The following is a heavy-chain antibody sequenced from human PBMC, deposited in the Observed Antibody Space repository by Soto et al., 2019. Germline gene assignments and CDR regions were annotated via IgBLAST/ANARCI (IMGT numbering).Heavy chain of an antibody. CDR1: GFTFSTYA. CDR3: ARDGRAMNDY. D-gene: IGHD5-18*01. V-gene: IGHV3-64*01. Sequence: VQLVESGGGLVQPGGSLRLSCAASGFTFSTYAMQWVRQAPGKGLEFVSSISSNGGTTNYAYSVKGRFTISRDNSRDTLYLQMGSLRPEDMAVYYCARDGRAMNDYWGQGTLVTVSS. J-gene: IGHJ4*02. CDR2: ISSNGGTT.